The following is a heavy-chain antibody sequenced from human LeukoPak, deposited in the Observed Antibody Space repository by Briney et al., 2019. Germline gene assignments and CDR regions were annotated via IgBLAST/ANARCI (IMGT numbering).Heavy chain of an antibody. CDR1: GYTFTTQY. D-gene: IGHD6-19*01. J-gene: IGHJ4*02. CDR3: ARDAAVAGTGDY. Sequence: ASVKVSCKAYGYTFTTQYIHWVRQAPGQGLEWMGWINPNSGGTNYAQKFQGRVTMTRDTSISTAYMELSRLRSDDTAVYYCARDAAVAGTGDYWGQGTLVTVSS. V-gene: IGHV1-2*02. CDR2: INPNSGGT.